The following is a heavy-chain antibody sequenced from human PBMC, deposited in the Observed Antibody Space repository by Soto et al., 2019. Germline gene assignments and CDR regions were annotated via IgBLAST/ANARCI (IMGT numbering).Heavy chain of an antibody. D-gene: IGHD6-19*01. CDR3: AKGVPGIAVAGTGYFQH. J-gene: IGHJ1*01. V-gene: IGHV3-23*01. CDR1: GFTFSSYA. Sequence: PGGSLRLSCAASGFTFSSYAMSWVRQAPGKGLEWVSGISGSGDSTYYADSVKGRFTISRDNSKNTLYLRMNSLRAEDTAVYYCAKGVPGIAVAGTGYFQHWGQGTLVTVSS. CDR2: ISGSGDST.